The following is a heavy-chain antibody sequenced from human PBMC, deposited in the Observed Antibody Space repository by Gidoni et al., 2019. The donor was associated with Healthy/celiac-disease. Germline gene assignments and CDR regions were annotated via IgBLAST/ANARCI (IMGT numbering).Heavy chain of an antibody. J-gene: IGHJ3*02. CDR3: AIAYYYDSSGYLDAFDI. CDR1: GGSVSSGSSY. Sequence: QVQLQESGPGLVKPSETLSLTCTVSGGSVSSGSSYWSWIRQPPGKGLEWIGYIYYSGSTNYNPALKSRVTISVDTSKNQFSLKLSSVTAADTAVYYCAIAYYYDSSGYLDAFDIWGQGTMVTVSS. D-gene: IGHD3-22*01. CDR2: IYYSGST. V-gene: IGHV4-61*01.